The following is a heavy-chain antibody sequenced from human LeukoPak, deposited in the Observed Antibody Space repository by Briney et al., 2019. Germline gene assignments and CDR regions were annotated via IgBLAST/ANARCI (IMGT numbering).Heavy chain of an antibody. CDR1: GFTFSSYG. V-gene: IGHV3-33*08. CDR3: ARAGYSSSWYYFDY. D-gene: IGHD6-13*01. CDR2: IWYDGSNK. J-gene: IGHJ4*02. Sequence: PGGSLRLSCAASGFTFSSYGMHWVRQAPGKGLEWVAVIWYDGSNKYYADSVKGRLTISRDNSKNTLYLQMNSLRDEDTAVYYCARAGYSSSWYYFDYWGQGTLVTVSS.